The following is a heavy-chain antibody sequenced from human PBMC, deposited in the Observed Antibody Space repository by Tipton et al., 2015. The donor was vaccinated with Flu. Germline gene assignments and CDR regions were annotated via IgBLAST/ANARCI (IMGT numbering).Heavy chain of an antibody. CDR2: IDFSGST. V-gene: IGHV4-31*03. J-gene: IGHJ6*02. Sequence: TLSLTCTVSGDSVSNSDYYWNWIRQEPGKGLEWIGHIDFSGSTHYNPSLKSRLTISIDTSKNQFSLRLNGVTGADTAVYYCAREGHYFYGMDVWGQGTTVTVSS. CDR1: GDSVSNSDYY. CDR3: AREGHYFYGMDV.